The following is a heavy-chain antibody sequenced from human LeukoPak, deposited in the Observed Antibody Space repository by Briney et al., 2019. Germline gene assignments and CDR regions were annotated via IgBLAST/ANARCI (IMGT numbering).Heavy chain of an antibody. CDR3: SVWFGEFAH. D-gene: IGHD3-10*01. Sequence: ASVKVSCKASGYTFADYNIHWVRQAPGQGLEWLGWINPNSGGTNYAQRFQGMVTMTRDTSISTAYMDLGSLKSDYTATYFCSVWFGEFAHWGQGTLVTVSS. CDR1: GYTFADYN. CDR2: INPNSGGT. V-gene: IGHV1-2*02. J-gene: IGHJ4*02.